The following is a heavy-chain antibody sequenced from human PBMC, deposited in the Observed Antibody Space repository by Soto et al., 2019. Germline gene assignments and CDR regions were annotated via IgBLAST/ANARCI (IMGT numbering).Heavy chain of an antibody. J-gene: IGHJ5*02. Sequence: EVQLVESGGGLVQPGGSLKLSCAAYGFTFSGSDMHWVRQASGKGLEWVGRIRSKANSYATAYAASVKGRFTISRDDLKNTAYLQRNSLKTEDTAVYYCTRSDNGGIDYDFYPWGQGTLVTVST. CDR1: GFTFSGSD. CDR2: IRSKANSYAT. CDR3: TRSDNGGIDYDFYP. D-gene: IGHD3-3*01. V-gene: IGHV3-73*01.